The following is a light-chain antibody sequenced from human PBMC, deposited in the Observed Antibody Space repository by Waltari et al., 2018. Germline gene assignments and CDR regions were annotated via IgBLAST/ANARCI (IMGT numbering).Light chain of an antibody. Sequence: DIQLTQSPSTLSASVGDRVTISCRASQSVGTWLAWYQQKPGKAPKRLIYMASSLESAVPSRFSGSGSGTEFTLTISSLQPDDFATYSCQQYSSFSTFGQGTKVDI. CDR3: QQYSSFST. J-gene: IGKJ2*01. V-gene: IGKV1-5*03. CDR1: QSVGTW. CDR2: MAS.